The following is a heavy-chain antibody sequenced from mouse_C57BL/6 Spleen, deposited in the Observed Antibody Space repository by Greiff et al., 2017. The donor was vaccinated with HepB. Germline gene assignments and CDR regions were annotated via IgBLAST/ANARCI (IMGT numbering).Heavy chain of an antibody. CDR3: ARKDSNGYYFDY. J-gene: IGHJ2*01. D-gene: IGHD2-5*01. V-gene: IGHV5-17*01. Sequence: DVMLVESGGGLVKPGGSLKLSCAASGFTFSDYGMHWVRQAPEKGLEWVAYISSGSSTIYYAATVKGRFTISRDNAKNTLFLQMTSLRSEDTAMYYCARKDSNGYYFDYWGQGTTLTVSS. CDR1: GFTFSDYG. CDR2: ISSGSSTI.